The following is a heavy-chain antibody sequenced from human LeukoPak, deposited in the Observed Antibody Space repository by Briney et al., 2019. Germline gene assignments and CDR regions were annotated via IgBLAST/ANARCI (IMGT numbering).Heavy chain of an antibody. CDR2: ISAYNGNT. CDR3: ARGEDYGSGSYGFDY. D-gene: IGHD3-10*01. J-gene: IGHJ4*02. V-gene: IGHV1-18*04. Sequence: ASVTVSCKASGYTFTSYGISWVRQAPGQGLEWMGWISAYNGNTNYAQKLQGRVTMTTDTSTSTAYMELRSLRSDDTAVYYCARGEDYGSGSYGFDYWGQGTLVTVSS. CDR1: GYTFTSYG.